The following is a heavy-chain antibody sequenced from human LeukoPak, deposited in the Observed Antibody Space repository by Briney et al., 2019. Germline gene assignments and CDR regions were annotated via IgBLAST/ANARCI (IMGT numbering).Heavy chain of an antibody. V-gene: IGHV2-70*11. D-gene: IGHD1-7*01. CDR3: ARLRITGTADAFDV. J-gene: IGHJ3*01. CDR1: GFSLTTRTMC. Sequence: SGPALVKPTQTLTLTCTFSGFSLTTRTMCVSWIRQPPGKALEWLARIDWDVDKYYSTSLKARLTISKDTSKNQVVLTMTNMDPVDTATYYCARLRITGTADAFDVWGQGTMVTVSS. CDR2: IDWDVDK.